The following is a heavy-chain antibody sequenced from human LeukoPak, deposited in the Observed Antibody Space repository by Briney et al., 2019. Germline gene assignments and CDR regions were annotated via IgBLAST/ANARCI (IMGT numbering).Heavy chain of an antibody. Sequence: GGSLRLSCAASGFTFSSYSMIWVRQAPGKGLEWVSSISSNSSYIYYADSVKGRFTISRDNAKNSLYLQMNSLRAEDTAMYYCARGGVSNRGFGEFLPWVVTAIPADWFDPWGQGTPVTVSS. CDR3: ARGGVSNRGFGEFLPWVVTAIPADWFDP. D-gene: IGHD2-21*02. CDR1: GFTFSSYS. V-gene: IGHV3-21*01. CDR2: ISSNSSYI. J-gene: IGHJ5*02.